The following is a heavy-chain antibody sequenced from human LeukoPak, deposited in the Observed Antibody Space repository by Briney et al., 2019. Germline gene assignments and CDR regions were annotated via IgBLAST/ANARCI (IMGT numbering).Heavy chain of an antibody. J-gene: IGHJ4*02. CDR1: GVSISAYY. D-gene: IGHD6-19*01. Sequence: SETLSLTCSVSGVSISAYYWSWIRQPAGKGLEWIGRIYPGESIYASENTNYNPSLKSRVSMSGDTSKNQVSLKLRSVTAADTAVYYCAGRIAVAGTAGKRKNYFDYWGQGTLVTVSS. CDR2: IYPGESIYASENT. V-gene: IGHV4-4*07. CDR3: AGRIAVAGTAGKRKNYFDY.